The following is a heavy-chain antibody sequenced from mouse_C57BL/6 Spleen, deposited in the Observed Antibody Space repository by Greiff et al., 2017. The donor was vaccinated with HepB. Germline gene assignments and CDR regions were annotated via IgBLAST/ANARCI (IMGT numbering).Heavy chain of an antibody. CDR2: ISNGGGST. V-gene: IGHV5-12*01. Sequence: EVMLVESGGGLVQPGGSLKLSCAASGFTFSDYYMYWVRQTPEKRLEWVAYISNGGGSTYYPATVKGRFTISRDNAKNTLYLQMSRLKSEDTAMYYCASSITTVVATGYFDVWGTGTTVTVSS. J-gene: IGHJ1*03. D-gene: IGHD1-1*01. CDR1: GFTFSDYY. CDR3: ASSITTVVATGYFDV.